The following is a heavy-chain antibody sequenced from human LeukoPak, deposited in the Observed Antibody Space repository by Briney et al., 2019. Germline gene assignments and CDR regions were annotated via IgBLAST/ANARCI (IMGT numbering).Heavy chain of an antibody. Sequence: PSETLSLTCTVSGGSISSYYWSWIRQPPGKGLEWIGYIYYSGSTNYNPSLKSRVTISVDTSKNQFSLKLSSVTAADTAVYYCAREGIAVAAFDYRGQGTLVTVSS. D-gene: IGHD6-19*01. J-gene: IGHJ4*02. CDR3: AREGIAVAAFDY. CDR2: IYYSGST. CDR1: GGSISSYY. V-gene: IGHV4-59*01.